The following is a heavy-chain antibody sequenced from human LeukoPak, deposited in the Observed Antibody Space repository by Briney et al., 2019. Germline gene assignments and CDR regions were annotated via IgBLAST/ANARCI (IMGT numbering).Heavy chain of an antibody. CDR1: GFTFDDYA. Sequence: GGSLRLSCAASGFTFDDYAMPWVRQAPGEGLEWVSGISWNSGSIGYADSVKGRFTISRDSAKNSLYLQMNSLRAEDTALYYCARVFDPWGQGTLVTVSS. V-gene: IGHV3-9*01. CDR3: ARVFDP. J-gene: IGHJ5*02. CDR2: ISWNSGSI.